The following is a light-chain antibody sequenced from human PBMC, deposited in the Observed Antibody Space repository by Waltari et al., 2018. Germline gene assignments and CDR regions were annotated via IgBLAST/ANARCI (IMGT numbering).Light chain of an antibody. V-gene: IGLV2-11*01. J-gene: IGLJ1*01. CDR3: SSFAGTYTYV. CDR2: DIS. Sequence: QSALIPHRSSASSPGHSAPLPCPGPSSDVGAYYFCSWYQQHPGKATKVIPYDISRRPSGVPDRFSGSRAGNTSSLTISGLRSEDEADYYCSSFAGTYTYVFGGGTKVTVL. CDR1: SSDVGAYYF.